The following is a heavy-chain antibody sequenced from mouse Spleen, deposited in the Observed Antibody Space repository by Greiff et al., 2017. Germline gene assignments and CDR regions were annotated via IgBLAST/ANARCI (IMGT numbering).Heavy chain of an antibody. Sequence: EVKLMESGGGLVQPGGSLKLSCATSGFTFSDYYMYWVRQTPEKRLEWVAYISNGGGSTYYPDTVKGRFTISRDNAKNTLYLQMSRLKSEDTAMYYCARHGYYDAMDYWGQGTSVTVSS. CDR2: ISNGGGST. J-gene: IGHJ4*01. CDR1: GFTFSDYY. V-gene: IGHV5-12*02. D-gene: IGHD2-2*01. CDR3: ARHGYYDAMDY.